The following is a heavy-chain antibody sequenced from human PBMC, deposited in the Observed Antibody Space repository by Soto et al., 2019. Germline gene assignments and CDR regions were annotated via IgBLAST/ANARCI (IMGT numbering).Heavy chain of an antibody. D-gene: IGHD5-12*01. CDR1: GYTFTSYG. CDR2: INAGNGNT. V-gene: IGHV1-3*01. Sequence: ASVKVSCKASGYTFTSYGISWVRQAPGQRLEWMGWINAGNGNTKYSQKFQGRVTITRDTSASTVYMELSSLRSEDTAVYYCARLFGYPPSYFDYWGQGTLVTVSS. J-gene: IGHJ4*02. CDR3: ARLFGYPPSYFDY.